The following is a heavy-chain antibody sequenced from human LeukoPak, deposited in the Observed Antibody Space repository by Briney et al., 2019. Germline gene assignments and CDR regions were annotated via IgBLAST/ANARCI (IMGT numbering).Heavy chain of an antibody. J-gene: IGHJ4*02. D-gene: IGHD1-26*01. CDR3: ARVKIISGSYSADY. V-gene: IGHV4-4*02. CDR2: IYYTGST. CDR1: GGSISSSNW. Sequence: SGTLSLTCAVSGGSISSSNWWSWVRQPPGKGLEWIGEIYYTGSTNYNPSLKSRVTISVDKSKNQFSLKLSSVTAADTAVYYCARVKIISGSYSADYWGQGTLVTVSS.